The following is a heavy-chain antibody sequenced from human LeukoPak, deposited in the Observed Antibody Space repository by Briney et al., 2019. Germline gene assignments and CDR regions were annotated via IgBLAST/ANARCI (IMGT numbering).Heavy chain of an antibody. J-gene: IGHJ4*02. Sequence: ASVKVSCKVSGYTLTELAMHWVRQAPGKGLEWMGGFDPEDGETIYAQKFQGRVTMTEDTSTDTAYMELSSLRSEDTAVYYCATGLISSGWLFDYWGQGTLVTVSS. V-gene: IGHV1-24*01. CDR3: ATGLISSGWLFDY. D-gene: IGHD6-19*01. CDR1: GYTLTELA. CDR2: FDPEDGET.